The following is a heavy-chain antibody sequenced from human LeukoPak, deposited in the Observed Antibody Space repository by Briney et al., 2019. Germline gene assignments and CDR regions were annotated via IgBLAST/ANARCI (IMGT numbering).Heavy chain of an antibody. J-gene: IGHJ4*02. CDR1: GGSISSYY. D-gene: IGHD6-13*01. CDR2: IYTSGST. CDR3: ARDATFAAGKGFDY. V-gene: IGHV4-4*07. Sequence: SETLSLTCTVSGGSISSYYWSWIRQPAEKGLEWIGRIYTSGSTNYNPSLKSRVTMSVDTSKNQFSLKLSSVTAADTAVYYCARDATFAAGKGFDYWGQGTLVTVSS.